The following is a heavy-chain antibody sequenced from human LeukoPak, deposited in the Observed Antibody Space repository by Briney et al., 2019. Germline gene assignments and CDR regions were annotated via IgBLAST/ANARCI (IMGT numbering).Heavy chain of an antibody. D-gene: IGHD6-6*01. CDR3: ARDRGGIAARPECFDY. CDR2: IYSGGST. J-gene: IGHJ4*02. CDR1: GLTVSSNY. Sequence: GGSLRLSCAASGLTVSSNYMSWVRQAPGKGLEWVSAIYSGGSTHYSDSVKGRFTISRDNSQNTLNLQMNSLRAEDTAVYYCARDRGGIAARPECFDYWGQGTLVTVSS. V-gene: IGHV3-66*01.